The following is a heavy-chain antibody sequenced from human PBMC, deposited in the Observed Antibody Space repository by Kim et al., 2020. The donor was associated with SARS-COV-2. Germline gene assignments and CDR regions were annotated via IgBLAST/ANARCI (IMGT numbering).Heavy chain of an antibody. CDR2: IDHIGTT. Sequence: SETLSLTCAVHGGYLTGSYMSWVRQPPGQGLEWIGEIDHIGTTNSNPSLKSRLTISVDTSKNELSLRLNSVTAADTAVYYCAKDGSYSDFFAYWGQGSLVTVSS. D-gene: IGHD2-15*01. V-gene: IGHV4-34*01. J-gene: IGHJ4*02. CDR3: AKDGSYSDFFAY. CDR1: GGYLTGSY.